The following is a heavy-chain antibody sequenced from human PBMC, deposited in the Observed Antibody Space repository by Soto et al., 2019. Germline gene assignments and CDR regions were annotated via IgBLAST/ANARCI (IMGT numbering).Heavy chain of an antibody. J-gene: IGHJ6*02. CDR3: ARDRQPSSYIGLDV. CDR1: GFTFSAHY. CDR2: ISGSGDTI. D-gene: IGHD4-4*01. V-gene: IGHV3-11*01. Sequence: GALRLSCEASGFTFSAHYMSWVRQAPGKGLEWVSHISGSGDTIYYADSVKGRFTISRDNAKNSLYLQMNSLRAEDTAVYYCARDRQPSSYIGLDVWGQGTTVTVSS.